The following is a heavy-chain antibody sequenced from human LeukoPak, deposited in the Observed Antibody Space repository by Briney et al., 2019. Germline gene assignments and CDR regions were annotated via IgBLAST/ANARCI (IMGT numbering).Heavy chain of an antibody. V-gene: IGHV1-18*01. CDR2: FSTYNGDT. CDR3: AIGEGVITGGGADVYDV. D-gene: IGHD3-10*01. CDR1: GDTFTNYG. Sequence: ASVKVSCKASGDTFTNYGINWVRQAPGQRPEWMGWFSTYNGDTKYAQKLKGRLTLTADTLKTTAYMELRTLISDDTATYYCAIGEGVITGGGADVYDVWGQGTTVIVS. J-gene: IGHJ3*01.